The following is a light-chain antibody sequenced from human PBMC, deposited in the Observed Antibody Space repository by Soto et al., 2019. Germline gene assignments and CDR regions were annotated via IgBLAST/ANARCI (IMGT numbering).Light chain of an antibody. CDR3: QQYNSWPGT. CDR2: GAS. V-gene: IGKV3-15*01. Sequence: IVMTQSPATLSVSPGERATLSCMARQSVSSDLAWYQQKPGQAPRLLIYGASPRATGIPARFSGCGSGTEFTLTISSLQSEDFAVYYGQQYNSWPGTCGQGTKVEIK. CDR1: QSVSSD. J-gene: IGKJ1*01.